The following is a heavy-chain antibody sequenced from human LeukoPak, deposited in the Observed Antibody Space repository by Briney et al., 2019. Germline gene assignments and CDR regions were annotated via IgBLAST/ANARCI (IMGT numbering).Heavy chain of an antibody. CDR2: INHSGST. V-gene: IGHV4-34*01. CDR3: AGGGVPAGPYYYYYYGMDV. CDR1: GGSFSGYY. J-gene: IGHJ6*02. Sequence: TSETLSLTCAVYGGSFSGYYWSWIRQPPGKGLEWIGEINHSGSTNYNPSLKSRVTISVDTSKNQFSLKLSSVTAADTAVYYCAGGGVPAGPYYYYYYGMDVWGQGTTVTVSS. D-gene: IGHD2-2*01.